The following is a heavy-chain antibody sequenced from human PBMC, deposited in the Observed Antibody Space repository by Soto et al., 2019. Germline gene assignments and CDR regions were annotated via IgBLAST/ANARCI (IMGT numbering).Heavy chain of an antibody. J-gene: IGHJ6*02. V-gene: IGHV1-69*13. CDR1: GGTFSSYA. CDR2: IIPIFGTA. D-gene: IGHD1-26*01. CDR3: ARALGVGATKYYYYYYGMDV. Sequence: ASVKVSCKASGGTFSSYAISWVRQAPGQGLEWMGGIIPIFGTANYAQKFQGRVTITADESTSTAYMELSSLRSEDTAVYYCARALGVGATKYYYYYYGMDVWGQGTTVTAP.